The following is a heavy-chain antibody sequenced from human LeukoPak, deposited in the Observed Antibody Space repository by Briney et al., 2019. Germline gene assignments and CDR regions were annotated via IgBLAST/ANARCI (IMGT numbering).Heavy chain of an antibody. CDR3: ARAHDRGYYYGFDY. J-gene: IGHJ4*02. V-gene: IGHV3-66*01. CDR2: IYSGGNT. CDR1: GFTVSSNY. D-gene: IGHD3-22*01. Sequence: RGSLRLSCAASGFTVSSNYISWVRQAPGKGLEWVSVIYSGGNTYYADSVQGRLTMSRENPKNTLYLQMNSLRAEDTAVYYCARAHDRGYYYGFDYWGQGTLVTVSS.